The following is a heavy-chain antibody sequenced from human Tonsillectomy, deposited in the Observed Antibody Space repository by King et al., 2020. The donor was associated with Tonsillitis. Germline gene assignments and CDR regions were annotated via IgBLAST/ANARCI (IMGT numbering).Heavy chain of an antibody. CDR1: DGSFSGYY. CDR2: INHSGST. CDR3: ARQGRTQRYYYYYYMDV. D-gene: IGHD1-14*01. V-gene: IGHV4-34*01. Sequence: QVQLQQWGAGLLKPSETLSLTCAVYDGSFSGYYWTWIRQPPRTGLEWIGAINHSGSTNYNPSLKSRVTLSVDTSKNQFSLNLNSVTAADTAVYYCARQGRTQRYYYYYYMDVWGKGTTVTVSS. J-gene: IGHJ6*03.